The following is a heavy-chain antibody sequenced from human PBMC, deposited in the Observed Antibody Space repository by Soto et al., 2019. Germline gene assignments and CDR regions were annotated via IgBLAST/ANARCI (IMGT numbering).Heavy chain of an antibody. J-gene: IGHJ4*02. V-gene: IGHV3-9*01. Sequence: EVQLEESVGALVQPGRSLRLSCAASGFTFDDYAMHWVRQVLGKGLEWVSSISWNSGNIVYADSVKGRFTTSRDNAKNSLYLQMNGLRPEDTALYYCVRSKGGYSYGTPFDYWGQGTLVTVSS. D-gene: IGHD5-18*01. CDR2: ISWNSGNI. CDR1: GFTFDDYA. CDR3: VRSKGGYSYGTPFDY.